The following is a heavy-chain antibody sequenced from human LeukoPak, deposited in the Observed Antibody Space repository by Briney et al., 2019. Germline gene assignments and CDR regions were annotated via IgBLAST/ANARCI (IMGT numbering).Heavy chain of an antibody. J-gene: IGHJ4*02. CDR3: ARQLDS. CDR1: GFTFSSYS. Sequence: GGSLRLSYAASGFTFSSYSMNWVRQALGKGLEWVSYISGSGSSIYYADSVKGRFTISRDNAKNSLYLQMNSLRAEDTAVYYCARQLDSWGQGTLVTVSS. CDR2: ISGSGSSI. V-gene: IGHV3-48*01.